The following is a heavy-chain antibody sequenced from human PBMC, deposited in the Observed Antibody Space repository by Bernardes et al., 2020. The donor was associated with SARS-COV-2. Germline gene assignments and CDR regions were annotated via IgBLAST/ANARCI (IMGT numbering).Heavy chain of an antibody. V-gene: IGHV3-30*04. Sequence: GGSLRLSCAASGFTFSNYGMHWVRQAPGKGLEWVAIISYDGQNKEYADSVKGRFTISREKFKNTLYLQMNSLRAEDTAVYYCARDLEHSMLLRLGELSPHGYWGQGTLVAVSS. CDR1: GFTFSNYG. D-gene: IGHD3-16*02. J-gene: IGHJ4*02. CDR3: ARDLEHSMLLRLGELSPHGY. CDR2: ISYDGQNK.